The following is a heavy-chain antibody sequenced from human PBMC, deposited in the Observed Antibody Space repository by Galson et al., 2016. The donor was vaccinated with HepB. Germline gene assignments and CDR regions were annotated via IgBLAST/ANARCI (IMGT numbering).Heavy chain of an antibody. V-gene: IGHV3-74*01. J-gene: IGHJ5*02. CDR2: INSDGSST. Sequence: SLRLSCAASGFIFSSYWMHWVRQAPGKGLVWVSRINSDGSSTSYADSVEGRFTISRDNAKNTLYLQMNSLRGEDTAVYYCARDSAAVSATDRFDPWGQGTLVTVSS. D-gene: IGHD2-15*01. CDR3: ARDSAAVSATDRFDP. CDR1: GFIFSSYW.